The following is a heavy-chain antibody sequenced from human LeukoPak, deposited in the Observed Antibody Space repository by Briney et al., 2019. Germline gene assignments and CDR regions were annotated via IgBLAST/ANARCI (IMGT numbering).Heavy chain of an antibody. CDR2: IYQSGST. Sequence: PSQTLSLTCTVSGVSLSSGHYYWSWIRQPPGKGLEWIGYIYQSGSTYYNPSLKSRVTISVDRSKNQFSLNLSSVTAADTAVYYCARTGGAGGYWGQGTLVTVSS. J-gene: IGHJ4*02. CDR3: ARTGGAGGY. CDR1: GVSLSSGHYY. V-gene: IGHV4-30-2*01. D-gene: IGHD3-16*01.